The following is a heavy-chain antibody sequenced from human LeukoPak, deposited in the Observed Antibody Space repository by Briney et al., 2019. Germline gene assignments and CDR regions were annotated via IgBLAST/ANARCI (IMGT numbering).Heavy chain of an antibody. D-gene: IGHD3-10*01. CDR2: ISGYNVHT. CDR3: ARGQTNRLLWVGELVSNINPFDY. CDR1: GYTFSRYG. Sequence: ASVKVSCKASGYTFSRYGISWVRQAPGQGLEWMGWISGYNVHTKYAQKVQGRVTMSTDTSTSTVYMELRSLISDDTGVYYCARGQTNRLLWVGELVSNINPFDYWGQGTLVTVSS. J-gene: IGHJ4*02. V-gene: IGHV1-18*01.